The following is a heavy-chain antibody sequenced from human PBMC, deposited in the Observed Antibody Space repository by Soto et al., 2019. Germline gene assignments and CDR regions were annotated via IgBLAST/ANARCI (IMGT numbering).Heavy chain of an antibody. CDR2: ISAYNGNT. V-gene: IGHV1-18*01. D-gene: IGHD1-1*01. CDR1: GYTFTSYG. CDR3: ARVSEGYELERRSSYYGMDV. Sequence: GASVKVSCKASGYTFTSYGISWVRQAPGQGLEWMGWISAYNGNTNYAQKLQGRVTMTTDTSTSTAYMELRSLRSDDTAVYYCARVSEGYELERRSSYYGMDVWGQGTTVTVSS. J-gene: IGHJ6*02.